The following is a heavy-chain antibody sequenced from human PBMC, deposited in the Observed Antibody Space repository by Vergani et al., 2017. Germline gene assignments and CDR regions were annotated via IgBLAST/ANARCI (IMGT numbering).Heavy chain of an antibody. CDR2: INPSGGHT. D-gene: IGHD3-9*01. CDR1: GYTFSNYY. V-gene: IGHV1-46*03. Sequence: QVQVVQSGAEVKKSGASVKVSCKTPGYTFSNYYMHWVRQAPGQGLEWMGIINPSGGHTNYAQKFQGRVTMTRDTSTSTVYMELSSLRSEDTAIYYCARWDYGILTGYQYWGQGTLVTVSA. J-gene: IGHJ4*02. CDR3: ARWDYGILTGYQY.